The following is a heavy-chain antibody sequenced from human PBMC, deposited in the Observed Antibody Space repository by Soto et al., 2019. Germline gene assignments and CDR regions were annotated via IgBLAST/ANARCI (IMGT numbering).Heavy chain of an antibody. CDR1: GDSIFGGDYY. CDR2: IYYSGST. Sequence: QVQLQESGPGLVKPSQTLSLTCTVSGDSIFGGDYYWSWIRQPPGKGLQWVGSIYYSGSTYYNPSLKSRVAISVDTSQNQFSLKLSSVTAADTAVYFCARDVDSTILKPNDAFGIWGQGTMVTVSS. D-gene: IGHD5-18*01. J-gene: IGHJ3*02. V-gene: IGHV4-30-4*01. CDR3: ARDVDSTILKPNDAFGI.